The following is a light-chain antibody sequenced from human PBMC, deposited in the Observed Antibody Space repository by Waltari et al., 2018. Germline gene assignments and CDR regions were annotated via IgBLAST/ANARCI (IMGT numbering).Light chain of an antibody. CDR2: VVL. V-gene: IGLV2-23*02. CDR3: CSYASSSPRLI. Sequence: QSALTQPASVSGSLGQSLSISCSGTYRTVGRYDLVSWYHQRPGEAPKLLIYVVLKRPSGISNRFSGSKSGNAASLTISALQPEDEGTYYCCSYASSSPRLIFGGGTELSVL. CDR1: YRTVGRYDL. J-gene: IGLJ2*01.